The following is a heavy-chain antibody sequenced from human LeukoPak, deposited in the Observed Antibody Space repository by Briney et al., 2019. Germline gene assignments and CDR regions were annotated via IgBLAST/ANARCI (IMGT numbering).Heavy chain of an antibody. CDR3: ASHPYCSGGSCY. CDR2: ISSSSSYI. Sequence: GGSLRLSCAASGFTFSSYSMNWVRQAPGKGLEWVSSISSSSSYIYYADSVKGRFTISGDNAKNSLYLQMNSLRAEDTAVYYCASHPYCSGGSCYWGQGTLVTVSS. V-gene: IGHV3-21*01. CDR1: GFTFSSYS. D-gene: IGHD2-15*01. J-gene: IGHJ4*02.